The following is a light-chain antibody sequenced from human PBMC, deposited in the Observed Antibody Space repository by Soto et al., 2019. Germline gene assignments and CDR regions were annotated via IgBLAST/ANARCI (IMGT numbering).Light chain of an antibody. CDR1: SSNIGSNY. V-gene: IGLV1-47*01. Sequence: QSVLTQPPSASGAPGQRVTIYCSGSSSNIGSNYVYWYQQLPGTAPKLLIYRNNQRRSGVPDRFSGSKSGTSVSLAISGLRSEDEANYDCAAWDDSLSGVLFGGGTKLTVL. CDR2: RNN. J-gene: IGLJ2*01. CDR3: AAWDDSLSGVL.